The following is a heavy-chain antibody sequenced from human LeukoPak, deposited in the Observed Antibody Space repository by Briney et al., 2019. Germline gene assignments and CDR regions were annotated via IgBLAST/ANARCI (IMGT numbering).Heavy chain of an antibody. J-gene: IGHJ4*02. CDR1: GGSISSGSYY. Sequence: SETLSLTCTVSGGSISSGSYYWSWIRQPAGKGLEWIGRIYTSGSTNYNPSLKSRVTISVDTSKNQFSLKLSSVTAADTAVYYCAGDLYYYGSETLFDYWGQGTLVTVSS. CDR2: IYTSGST. CDR3: AGDLYYYGSETLFDY. D-gene: IGHD3-10*01. V-gene: IGHV4-61*02.